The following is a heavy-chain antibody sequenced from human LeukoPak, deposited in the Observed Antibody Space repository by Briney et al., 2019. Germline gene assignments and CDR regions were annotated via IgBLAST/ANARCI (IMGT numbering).Heavy chain of an antibody. CDR3: ARTDRLVYGWFDP. Sequence: PGGSLRLSCTGSGFIFSRYEMNWVRQPPGKGLEWIGSIYYSGSTYYNPSLKSRVTISVDTSKNQFSLKLSSVTAADTAVYYCARTDRLVYGWFDPWGQGTLVTVSS. D-gene: IGHD6-19*01. V-gene: IGHV4-39*01. CDR1: GFIFSRYE. CDR2: IYYSGST. J-gene: IGHJ5*02.